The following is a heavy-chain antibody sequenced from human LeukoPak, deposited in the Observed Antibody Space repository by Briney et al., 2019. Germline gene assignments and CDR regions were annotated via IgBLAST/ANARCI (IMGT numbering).Heavy chain of an antibody. J-gene: IGHJ6*02. CDR3: ARGLLDYGMDV. V-gene: IGHV4-59*01. CDR1: GGSISSYY. CDR2: IYYSGST. Sequence: PSETLSLTCTVSGGSISSYYWSWIRQPPGKGLEWIGYIYYSGSTYYNPSLKSRVTISVDTSKNQFSLKLSSVTAADTAVYYCARGLLDYGMDVWGQGTTVTVSS.